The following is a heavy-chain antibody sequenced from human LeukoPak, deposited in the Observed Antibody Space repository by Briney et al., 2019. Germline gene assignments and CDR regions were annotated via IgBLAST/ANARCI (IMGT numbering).Heavy chain of an antibody. CDR2: ISGRDGST. Sequence: PGGSQRLSCAASGFTFSSFAMSWVRQAPGKGLEWVSGISGRDGSTYYADSVKGRFTISRDNSKNTLYLQMNSLRAEDTAIYYCAKAPLPAADYWYFDLWGRGTLVTVSS. CDR3: AKAPLPAADYWYFDL. CDR1: GFTFSSFA. V-gene: IGHV3-23*01. J-gene: IGHJ2*01. D-gene: IGHD2-2*01.